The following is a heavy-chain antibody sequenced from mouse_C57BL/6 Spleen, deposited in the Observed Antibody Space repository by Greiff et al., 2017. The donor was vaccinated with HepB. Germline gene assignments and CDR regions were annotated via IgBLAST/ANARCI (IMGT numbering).Heavy chain of an antibody. Sequence: LQQSGPGLVKPSQSLSLTCSVTGYSITSGYYWNWIRQFPGNKLEWMGYISYDGSNNYNPSLKNRISITRDTSKNQFFLKLNSVTTEDTATYYCAMGDYFDYWGQGTTLTVSS. V-gene: IGHV3-6*01. CDR2: ISYDGSN. CDR3: AMGDYFDY. J-gene: IGHJ2*01. CDR1: GYSITSGYY.